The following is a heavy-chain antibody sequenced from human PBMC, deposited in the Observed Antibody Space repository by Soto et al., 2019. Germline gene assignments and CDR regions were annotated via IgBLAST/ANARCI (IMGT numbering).Heavy chain of an antibody. D-gene: IGHD5-12*01. Sequence: SVKVSCKASGGTFSSYAISWVRQAPGQGLEWMGGIIPIFGTANYAQKFQGRVTITADKSTSTAYMELSSLRSEETAVYYCARHRGDIVAPSNWFDTWGQGTLVTVSS. CDR1: GGTFSSYA. CDR3: ARHRGDIVAPSNWFDT. CDR2: IIPIFGTA. J-gene: IGHJ5*02. V-gene: IGHV1-69*06.